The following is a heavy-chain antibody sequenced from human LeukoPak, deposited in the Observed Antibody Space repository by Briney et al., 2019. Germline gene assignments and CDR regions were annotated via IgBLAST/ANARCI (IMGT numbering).Heavy chain of an antibody. CDR2: IYPGDSDT. V-gene: IGHV5-51*01. D-gene: IGHD3-10*01. Sequence: GESPKISCKGSGYSFTNYWIGWVRQMPGKGLEWMGIIYPGDSDTRYSPSFQGQVTISADKSISTAYLQWSSLKASDTAMYYCARPHYYGSGSYYNDPTEFAYWGQGTLVTVSS. CDR1: GYSFTNYW. CDR3: ARPHYYGSGSYYNDPTEFAY. J-gene: IGHJ4*02.